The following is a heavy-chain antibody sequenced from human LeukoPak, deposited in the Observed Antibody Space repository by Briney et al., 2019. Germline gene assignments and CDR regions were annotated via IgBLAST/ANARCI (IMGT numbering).Heavy chain of an antibody. Sequence: GGSLRLACAASGFTFSSYAMTWVRQAPGKGLEWVSTISATGTSTYYADSVKGRLTISRDNSKNTLYLQMNSLRAEDTAVYSCAKDSGSYYKAFDYWGQGTLVTVSS. CDR1: GFTFSSYA. V-gene: IGHV3-23*01. CDR3: AKDSGSYYKAFDY. D-gene: IGHD1-26*01. J-gene: IGHJ4*02. CDR2: ISATGTST.